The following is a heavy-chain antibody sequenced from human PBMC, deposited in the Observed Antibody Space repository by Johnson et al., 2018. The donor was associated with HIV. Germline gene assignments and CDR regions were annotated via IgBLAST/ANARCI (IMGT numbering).Heavy chain of an antibody. CDR3: ARGPVMVRGVTDAFDI. V-gene: IGHV3-66*01. CDR1: GFTVSSNY. CDR2: IYSGGST. D-gene: IGHD3-10*01. J-gene: IGHJ3*02. Sequence: VQLVESGGGLVQPGGSLRLSCAASGFTVSSNYMSWVRQAPGKGLEWVSVIYSGGSTYYADSVKGRFTISRDNSKNTLYLQMNSLRAEDTAVYYCARGPVMVRGVTDAFDIWGRGTMVTVSS.